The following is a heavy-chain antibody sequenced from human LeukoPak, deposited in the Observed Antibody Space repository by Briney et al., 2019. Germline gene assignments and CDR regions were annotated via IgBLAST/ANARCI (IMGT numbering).Heavy chain of an antibody. Sequence: GGSLRLSCAASGFTFSSYAMSWVRQAPGKGLERVSAISGRGGSTYYADSVKGRFTISRDNSKNTLYLQMNSLRAEDTAEYYCAKILNYFDSIYAFDMWGQGTMVTVSS. V-gene: IGHV3-23*01. CDR3: AKILNYFDSIYAFDM. J-gene: IGHJ3*02. CDR1: GFTFSSYA. D-gene: IGHD3-22*01. CDR2: ISGRGGST.